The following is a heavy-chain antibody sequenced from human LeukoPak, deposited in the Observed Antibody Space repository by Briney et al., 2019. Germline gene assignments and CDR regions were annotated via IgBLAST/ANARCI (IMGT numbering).Heavy chain of an antibody. J-gene: IGHJ4*02. Sequence: GGSLRLSCAASGFTFSSYAMSWVRQAPGKGLEWVSGISGSGGSTCYADSVKGRFTISRDNSKNTLYLQMNSLRAEDTAVYYCAKVPGSSPLLNFDYWGQGTLVTVSS. CDR1: GFTFSSYA. V-gene: IGHV3-23*01. D-gene: IGHD6-13*01. CDR3: AKVPGSSPLLNFDY. CDR2: ISGSGGST.